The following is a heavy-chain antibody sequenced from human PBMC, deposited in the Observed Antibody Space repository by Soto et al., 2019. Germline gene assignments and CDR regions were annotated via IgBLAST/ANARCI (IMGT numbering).Heavy chain of an antibody. CDR2: ISSSSSYI. CDR1: GFTFSSYS. V-gene: IGHV3-21*01. CDR3: ARVYEDGSGSNYFDY. J-gene: IGHJ4*02. Sequence: GGSLRLSCAASGFTFSSYSMNWVRQAPGKGLEWVSSISSSSSYIYYADSVKGRFTISRDNAKNSLYLQMNSLRAEDPAVYYCARVYEDGSGSNYFDYWGQGTLVTVSS. D-gene: IGHD3-10*01.